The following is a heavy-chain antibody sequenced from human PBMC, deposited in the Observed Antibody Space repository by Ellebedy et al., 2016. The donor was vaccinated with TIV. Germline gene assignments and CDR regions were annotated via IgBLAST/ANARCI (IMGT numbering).Heavy chain of an antibody. D-gene: IGHD6-19*01. V-gene: IGHV1-8*01. CDR2: MNPNSGNT. J-gene: IGHJ4*02. CDR1: GYTFTSYD. Sequence: ASVKVSXXASGYTFTSYDINWVRQATGQGLEWMGWMNPNSGNTGYAQKFQGRVTMTRNTSISTAYMELSSLRSEDTAVYYCARLEGVWQWLVDYWGQGTLVTVSS. CDR3: ARLEGVWQWLVDY.